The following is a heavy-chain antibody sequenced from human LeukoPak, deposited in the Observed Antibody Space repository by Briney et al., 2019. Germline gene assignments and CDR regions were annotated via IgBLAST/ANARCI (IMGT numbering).Heavy chain of an antibody. CDR3: ARDRDYYDSSGHSETYFDH. V-gene: IGHV4-31*03. J-gene: IGHJ4*02. CDR1: GGSISSGGYY. CDR2: IYYSGST. Sequence: PSETLSLTCTVSGGSISSGGYYWSWIRQHPGKGLEWIGYIYYSGSTYYNPSLKSRVTISVDTSKNQFSLKLSSVTAADTAVYYCARDRDYYDSSGHSETYFDHWGQGTLVTVSS. D-gene: IGHD3-22*01.